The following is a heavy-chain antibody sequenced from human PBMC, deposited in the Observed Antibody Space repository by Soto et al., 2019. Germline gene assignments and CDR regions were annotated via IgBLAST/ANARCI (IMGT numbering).Heavy chain of an antibody. V-gene: IGHV4-31*03. D-gene: IGHD3-3*01. CDR1: GGSISSGGYY. CDR3: ARGPYYDFWSGYYYYGMDV. CDR2: IYYSGST. J-gene: IGHJ6*02. Sequence: PSETLSLTCTVSGGSISSGGYYWSWIRQHPGKGLEWIGYIYYSGSTYYNPSLKSRVTISVDTSKNQFSLKLSSVTAADTAVYYCARGPYYDFWSGYYYYGMDVWGQGTTVTV.